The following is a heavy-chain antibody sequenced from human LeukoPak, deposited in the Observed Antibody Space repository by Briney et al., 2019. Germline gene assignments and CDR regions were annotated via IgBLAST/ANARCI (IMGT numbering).Heavy chain of an antibody. CDR2: MNPNSGNT. CDR3: ARGPGRIFGVVSTYYYYYMDV. V-gene: IGHV1-8*03. D-gene: IGHD3-3*01. CDR1: GYTFTSYD. Sequence: GASVKVSCKASGYTFTSYDINWVRQATGQGLEWMGWMNPNSGNTGYAQKFQGRVTITRNTSISTAYMELSSLRSEDTAVYYCARGPGRIFGVVSTYYYYYMDVWGKGTTVTVSS. J-gene: IGHJ6*03.